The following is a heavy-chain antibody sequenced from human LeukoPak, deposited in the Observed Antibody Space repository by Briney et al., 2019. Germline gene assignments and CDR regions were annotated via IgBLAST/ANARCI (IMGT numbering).Heavy chain of an antibody. J-gene: IGHJ4*02. CDR1: GFTFSSYW. D-gene: IGHD6-6*01. Sequence: GGSLRLSRAASGFTFSSYWMHWVRQAPGKGLVWVSRINSDGSSTSYADSVKGRFTISRDNAKNTLYLQMNSLRAEDTAVYYCAKAGSLDIAARQNYWGQGTLVTVSS. CDR3: AKAGSLDIAARQNY. CDR2: INSDGSST. V-gene: IGHV3-74*01.